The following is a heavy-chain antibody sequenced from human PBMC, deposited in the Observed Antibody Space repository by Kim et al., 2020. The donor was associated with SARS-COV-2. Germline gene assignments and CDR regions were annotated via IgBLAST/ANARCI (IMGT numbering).Heavy chain of an antibody. CDR3: ARRNYYSGDY. Sequence: GGSLRLSCVGSGLPFSNAWMSWVRQAPGKGLEWVANINQDGSEKYHVDSVKGRFTISRDNARNSLFLQMNSLRAEDTAVYYCARRNYYSGDYWGQGTLVTFSS. CDR1: GLPFSNAW. D-gene: IGHD3-10*01. V-gene: IGHV3-7*01. J-gene: IGHJ4*02. CDR2: INQDGSEK.